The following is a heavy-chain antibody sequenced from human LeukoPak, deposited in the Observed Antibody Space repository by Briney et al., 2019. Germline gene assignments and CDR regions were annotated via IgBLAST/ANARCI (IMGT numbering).Heavy chain of an antibody. Sequence: GGSLRLSCTVSGFTFSDHYMEWVRQAPGKGLEWVGRISNKANKYTTEYATSVKGRFTISRDDSKDSLYLRMNDLKTEDTAVYHCTRGYSGLNIYAFDVWGQGTMVTVSS. J-gene: IGHJ3*01. CDR1: GFTFSDHY. CDR3: TRGYSGLNIYAFDV. D-gene: IGHD5-12*01. CDR2: ISNKANKYTT. V-gene: IGHV3-72*01.